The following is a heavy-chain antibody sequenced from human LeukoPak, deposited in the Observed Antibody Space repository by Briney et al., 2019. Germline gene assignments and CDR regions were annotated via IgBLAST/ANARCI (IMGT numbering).Heavy chain of an antibody. D-gene: IGHD6-19*01. J-gene: IGHJ4*02. Sequence: KPSQTLSLTCTVSGGSISSGSYYWSWIRQPAGKGLEWIGRIYTSGSTNYNPSLKSRVTISVDTSKNQFSLKLSSVTAADTAVYYCARLFPGGWYGYWGQGTLVTVSS. V-gene: IGHV4-61*02. CDR3: ARLFPGGWYGY. CDR1: GGSISSGSYY. CDR2: IYTSGST.